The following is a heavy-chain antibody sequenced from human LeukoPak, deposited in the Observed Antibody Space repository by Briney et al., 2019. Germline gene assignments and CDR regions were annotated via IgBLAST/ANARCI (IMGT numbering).Heavy chain of an antibody. CDR1: GYTFTGYY. V-gene: IGHV1-2*02. CDR3: ARDLLPGYCSSTSCYPVEDDWFDP. D-gene: IGHD2-2*01. J-gene: IGHJ5*02. CDR2: INPNSGGT. Sequence: ASVKVSCKASGYTFTGYYMHWVRQAPGQGLEWMGWINPNSGGTNYAQKFQGRVTMTRDTSISTAYMELSRLRSDDTAVYYCARDLLPGYCSSTSCYPVEDDWFDPWGQGTLVTVSS.